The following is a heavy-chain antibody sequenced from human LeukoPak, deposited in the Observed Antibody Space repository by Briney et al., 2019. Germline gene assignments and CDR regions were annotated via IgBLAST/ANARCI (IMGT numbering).Heavy chain of an antibody. CDR3: ARGYTYGSA. V-gene: IGHV3-23*01. J-gene: IGHJ5*02. D-gene: IGHD5-18*01. CDR2: ISGNGDNT. Sequence: GGSLRLSCAGSGFIFSNYAMSWVRQAPGKGLEWVSGISGNGDNTYYTDSVKGRFTISRDNSKNTLYLQMNSLRAEDTAVYYCARGYTYGSAWGQGTLVTVSS. CDR1: GFIFSNYA.